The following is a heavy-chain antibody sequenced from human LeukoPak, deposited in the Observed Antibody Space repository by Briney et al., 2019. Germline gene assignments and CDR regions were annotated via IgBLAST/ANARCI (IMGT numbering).Heavy chain of an antibody. J-gene: IGHJ4*02. CDR2: ISSSGSTI. CDR1: GFTFSDYY. CDR3: ARDGSLFAAIAAAGTTDY. V-gene: IGHV3-11*01. Sequence: GGSLRLSCAASGFTFSDYYMSWIRQASGKGLEWVSYISSSGSTIYYADSVKGRFTISRDNAKNSLYLQMNSLRAEDTAVYYCARDGSLFAAIAAAGTTDYWGQGTLVTVSS. D-gene: IGHD6-13*01.